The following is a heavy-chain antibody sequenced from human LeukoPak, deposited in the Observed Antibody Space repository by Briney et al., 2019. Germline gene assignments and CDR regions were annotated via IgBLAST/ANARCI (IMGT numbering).Heavy chain of an antibody. Sequence: GGSLRLSCAASGFTFSIYGMHWVRQAPGKGLEWVAFIRYDGSNKYYADSVKGRFTISRDNSKNTLYLQMNSLRAEDTAVYYCAKDGWAFRYYYYGMDVWGQGTTVTVSS. CDR3: AKDGWAFRYYYYGMDV. CDR1: GFTFSIYG. V-gene: IGHV3-30*02. J-gene: IGHJ6*02. CDR2: IRYDGSNK. D-gene: IGHD2-21*01.